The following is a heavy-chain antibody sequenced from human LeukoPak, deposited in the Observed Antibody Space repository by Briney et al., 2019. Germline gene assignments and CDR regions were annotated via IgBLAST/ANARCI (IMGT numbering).Heavy chain of an antibody. CDR1: GYSISSGYY. Sequence: SETLSLTCAVSGYSISSGYYWGFIRQPPGKGLEWIGSIYHSGSTYYNPSLKSRVTTSVDTSKNQFSLKLSSVTAADTAVYYCAREVVATITYSDYWGQGTLVTVSS. CDR3: AREVVATITYSDY. CDR2: IYHSGST. D-gene: IGHD5-12*01. J-gene: IGHJ4*02. V-gene: IGHV4-38-2*02.